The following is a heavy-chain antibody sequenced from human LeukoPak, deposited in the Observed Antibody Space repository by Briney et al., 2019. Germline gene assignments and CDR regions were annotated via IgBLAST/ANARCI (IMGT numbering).Heavy chain of an antibody. Sequence: ASVKVSCKASGYTFTTYGISWVRQAPGQGLEWMGWISAYNGNTNYAQKLQGRVTMATDTSTSTAYMDLRSLRSDDTAVYYCARGPLWFGEFYFDYWGQGTLVTVSS. CDR1: GYTFTTYG. D-gene: IGHD3-10*01. CDR2: ISAYNGNT. J-gene: IGHJ4*02. V-gene: IGHV1-18*01. CDR3: ARGPLWFGEFYFDY.